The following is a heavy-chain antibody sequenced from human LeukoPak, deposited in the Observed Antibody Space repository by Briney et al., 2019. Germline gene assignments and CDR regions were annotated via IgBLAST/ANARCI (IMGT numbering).Heavy chain of an antibody. CDR2: ISGGSDNT. CDR1: GFSFSSYA. Sequence: GGSLRLSCAASGFSFSSYAMSWVRQAPGKGLEWVSAISGGSDNTYYADSVKGRFTISRDNSKNTLYLQMNSLRAEDTAVYYCAKDQGYGDYGGVDYWGQGTLVTVSS. D-gene: IGHD4-17*01. J-gene: IGHJ4*02. CDR3: AKDQGYGDYGGVDY. V-gene: IGHV3-23*01.